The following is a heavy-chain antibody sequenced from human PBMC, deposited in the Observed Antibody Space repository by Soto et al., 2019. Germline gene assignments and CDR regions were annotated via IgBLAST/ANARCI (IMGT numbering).Heavy chain of an antibody. D-gene: IGHD4-17*01. J-gene: IGHJ4*02. CDR3: ARSXXVXXXDPEPPDY. CDR1: GYTFTSYA. V-gene: IGHV7-4-1*01. Sequence: QVQLVQSGSELKKPGASVKVSCKASGYTFTSYAMNWVRQAPGQGLEWMGWINTNTGNPTYAQGFTGRFVFSLDTXXXXXXXXXXXXXXXXXXXXXCARSXXVXXXDPEPPDYWGQGTLVTVSS. CDR2: INTNTGNP.